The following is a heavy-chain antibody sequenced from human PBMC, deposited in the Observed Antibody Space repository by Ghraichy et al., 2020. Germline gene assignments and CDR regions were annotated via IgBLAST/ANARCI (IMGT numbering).Heavy chain of an antibody. J-gene: IGHJ6*02. CDR1: GGTFSSYA. D-gene: IGHD6-19*01. V-gene: IGHV1-69*13. Sequence: SVKVSCKASGGTFSSYAISWVRQAPGPGLEWMGGIIPIFGTANYAQKFQGRVTITADESTSTAYMELSSLRSEDTAVYYCARDPRPGQIAVAYYYGMDVWGQGTTVTVSS. CDR3: ARDPRPGQIAVAYYYGMDV. CDR2: IIPIFGTA.